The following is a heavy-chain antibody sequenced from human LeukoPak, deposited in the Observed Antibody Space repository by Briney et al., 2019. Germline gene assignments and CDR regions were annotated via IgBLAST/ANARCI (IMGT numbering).Heavy chain of an antibody. V-gene: IGHV1-18*01. Sequence: SVKLSCKASAYTFTSYGISWVRHAPGQGLEWVGWTSADDGDKNRSQKLRGKVTMTPDPSTSTVYTEQRSVRYDDTAVYYGTVVRFDYWGQGTRVTVSA. CDR3: TVVRFDY. D-gene: IGHD2-15*01. CDR2: TSADDGDK. J-gene: IGHJ4*02. CDR1: AYTFTSYG.